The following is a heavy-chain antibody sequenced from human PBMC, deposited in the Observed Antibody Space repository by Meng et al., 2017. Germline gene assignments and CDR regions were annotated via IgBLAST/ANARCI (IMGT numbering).Heavy chain of an antibody. D-gene: IGHD3-10*01. CDR1: GGSVSSGGYS. CDR2: IFHSGTT. Sequence: QLQLQESGPGLVKPSQTLSLTCAVSGGSVSSGGYSWNWIRQPPGKGLEWIGYIFHSGTTYYNPSLESRVTISIDTSKNQFSLKVTSATAADTAVYYCARWYGGLDYWGQGTLVTVSS. CDR3: ARWYGGLDY. J-gene: IGHJ4*02. V-gene: IGHV4-30-2*01.